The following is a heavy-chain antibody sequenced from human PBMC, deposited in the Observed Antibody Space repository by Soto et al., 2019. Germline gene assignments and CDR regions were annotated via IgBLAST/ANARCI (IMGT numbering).Heavy chain of an antibody. D-gene: IGHD2-15*01. V-gene: IGHV1-18*01. Sequence: ASVKVSCKASGYTFTSYGISWVRQAPGQGLEWKGWISAYNGNTNYAQKLQGRVTMTTDTSTSTAYMELRSLRSDDTAVYYCARSVVVVATTFGMDVWGQGTTVTVSS. CDR3: ARSVVVVATTFGMDV. CDR1: GYTFTSYG. CDR2: ISAYNGNT. J-gene: IGHJ6*02.